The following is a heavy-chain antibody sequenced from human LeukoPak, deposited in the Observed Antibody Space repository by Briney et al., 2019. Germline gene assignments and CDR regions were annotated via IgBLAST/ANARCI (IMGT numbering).Heavy chain of an antibody. J-gene: IGHJ4*02. Sequence: PGGSLRLSCAASGFTFSSYGVHWVRQAPGKGLEWVAVIWYDGSNKYYADSVKGRFTISRDNSKNTLYLQMNSLRAEDTAVYYCARDMGATISYFDYWGQGTLVTVSS. CDR3: ARDMGATISYFDY. CDR2: IWYDGSNK. D-gene: IGHD1-26*01. V-gene: IGHV3-33*01. CDR1: GFTFSSYG.